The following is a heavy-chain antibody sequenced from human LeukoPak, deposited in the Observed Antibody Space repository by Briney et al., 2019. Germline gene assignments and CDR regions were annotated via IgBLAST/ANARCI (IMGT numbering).Heavy chain of an antibody. CDR2: ISGSGGST. J-gene: IGHJ4*02. CDR1: GFTFSSYA. V-gene: IGHV3-23*01. CDR3: ARDHGQNYYYDSSGYPTY. D-gene: IGHD3-22*01. Sequence: GGSLRLSCAASGFTFSSYAMSWVRQAPGKGLEWVSAISGSGGSTYYADSVKGRFTISRDNSKNTLYLQMNSLRAEDTAVYYCARDHGQNYYYDSSGYPTYWGQGTLVTVSS.